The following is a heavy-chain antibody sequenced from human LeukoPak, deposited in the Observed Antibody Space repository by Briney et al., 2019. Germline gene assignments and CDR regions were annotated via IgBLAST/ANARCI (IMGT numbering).Heavy chain of an antibody. CDR3: ARGAGYSGYGTLDAFDI. V-gene: IGHV1-8*01. CDR1: GYTFTSYD. Sequence: ASVKVSCKASGYTFTSYDINWVRQATGQGLEWMGWMNPNSGNTGYAQKFQGRGTMTRNTSISTAYMELSSLRSEDTAVYYCARGAGYSGYGTLDAFDIWGQGTMVTVSS. CDR2: MNPNSGNT. D-gene: IGHD5-12*01. J-gene: IGHJ3*02.